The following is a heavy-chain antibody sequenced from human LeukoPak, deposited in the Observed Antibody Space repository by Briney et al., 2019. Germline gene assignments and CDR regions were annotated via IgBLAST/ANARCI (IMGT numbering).Heavy chain of an antibody. D-gene: IGHD4-17*01. J-gene: IGHJ6*03. CDR3: ARVSHGDYAYYYYYMGV. V-gene: IGHV3-11*01. CDR2: ISSSGGTI. Sequence: GGSLRLSCAASGFTFSDYYMSWIRLPPGKGLEWVSYISSSGGTIYYADSVKGRFTISRENAKNSLYLQMNSLRAEDTAVYYCARVSHGDYAYYYYYMGVWGKGTTVTVSS. CDR1: GFTFSDYY.